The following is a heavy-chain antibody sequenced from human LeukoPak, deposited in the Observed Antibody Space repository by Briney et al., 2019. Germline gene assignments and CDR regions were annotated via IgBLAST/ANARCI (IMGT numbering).Heavy chain of an antibody. V-gene: IGHV6-1*01. CDR2: TYYRSKWYN. D-gene: IGHD3-22*01. Sequence: SQTLSLTCAISGDSVSSNSAAWNWIRQSPSRGLEWLGRTYYRSKWYNDYTVSVKSRITINPDTSKNQFSLQLNSVTPEDTAVYYCARDLYYDSSGYYYFDYWGQGTLVTVSS. CDR1: GDSVSSNSAA. J-gene: IGHJ4*02. CDR3: ARDLYYDSSGYYYFDY.